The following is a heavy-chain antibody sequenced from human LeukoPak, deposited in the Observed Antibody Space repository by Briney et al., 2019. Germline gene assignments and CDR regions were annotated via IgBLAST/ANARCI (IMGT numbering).Heavy chain of an antibody. CDR3: AGESRRGYSGYGC. CDR1: GGSISSSNW. J-gene: IGHJ4*02. D-gene: IGHD5-12*01. Sequence: SETLSLTCAVSGGSISSSNWWSWVRPPPGKGLEWIGEIYHSGSTNYNPSLKSRVTISVDKSKNQFSLKLSSVTAADTAVYYCAGESRRGYSGYGCWGQGTLVTVSS. V-gene: IGHV4-4*02. CDR2: IYHSGST.